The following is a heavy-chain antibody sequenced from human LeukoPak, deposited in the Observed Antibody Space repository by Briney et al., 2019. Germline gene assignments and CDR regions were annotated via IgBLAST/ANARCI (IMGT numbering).Heavy chain of an antibody. D-gene: IGHD2-15*01. Sequence: GGSLRLSCAASGFTFSTYHMHWVRQAPGKGLEWVALTSYDGSNKYYADSVKGRFTISRDNSKNTVYLQMNSLRPEDTAVYYCARGRQYCSGGTCYLDYWGQGTLVTVSS. J-gene: IGHJ4*02. CDR2: TSYDGSNK. CDR3: ARGRQYCSGGTCYLDY. CDR1: GFTFSTYH. V-gene: IGHV3-30-3*01.